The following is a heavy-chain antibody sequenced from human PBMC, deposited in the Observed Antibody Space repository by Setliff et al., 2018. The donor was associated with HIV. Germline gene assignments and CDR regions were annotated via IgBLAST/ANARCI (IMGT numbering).Heavy chain of an antibody. CDR1: GFTFSSYG. V-gene: IGHV3-30*18. CDR3: AKIPHTGDSAYDV. D-gene: IGHD7-27*01. Sequence: GGSLRLSCAASGFTFSSYGMHWVRQAPGKGLEWVSLISYDGSNKYYADSVKGRFSISRDNPKNTVYLQMNSLRAEDTALYYCAKIPHTGDSAYDVWGQGTRVTVSS. CDR2: ISYDGSNK. J-gene: IGHJ3*01.